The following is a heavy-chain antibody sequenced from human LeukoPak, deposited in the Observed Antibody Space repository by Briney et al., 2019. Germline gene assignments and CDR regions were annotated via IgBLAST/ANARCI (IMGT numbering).Heavy chain of an antibody. V-gene: IGHV4-34*11. Sequence: PSETLSLTCAVYGGSFSGYYWNWIRQPPGKVLEWIGYIYNSGNTNHNPSLKSRATISVDTSKNQFSLNLGSVTAADTAVYYCAGGNSHPDYWSQGTLVTVSS. D-gene: IGHD5-18*01. CDR3: AGGNSHPDY. CDR2: IYNSGNT. J-gene: IGHJ4*02. CDR1: GGSFSGYY.